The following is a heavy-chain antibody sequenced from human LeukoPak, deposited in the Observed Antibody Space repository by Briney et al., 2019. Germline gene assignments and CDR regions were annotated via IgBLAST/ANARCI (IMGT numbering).Heavy chain of an antibody. Sequence: GGSLRLSCAASEFTFSSYAMHWVRQAPGKGLEWVAFVRYDGSNKYYADSVKGRFTISRDNSKNTLYLQMNSLRAEDTAVYYCAKPLNQWLAYDAFDIWGQGTMVTVSS. CDR3: AKPLNQWLAYDAFDI. CDR1: EFTFSSYA. J-gene: IGHJ3*02. D-gene: IGHD6-19*01. CDR2: VRYDGSNK. V-gene: IGHV3-30*02.